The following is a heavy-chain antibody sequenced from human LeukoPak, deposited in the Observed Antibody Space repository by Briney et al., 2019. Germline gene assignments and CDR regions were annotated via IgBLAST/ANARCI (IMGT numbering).Heavy chain of an antibody. J-gene: IGHJ5*02. V-gene: IGHV3-48*01. CDR2: ISSSSTI. Sequence: GSLRLSCAASGFTFSSYSMNWVRQAPGKGLEWVSYISSSSTIYYADSVKGRFTISRDNAKNSLYLQMNSLRAEDTAVYYCARRDGFEFDPWGQGTLVTVSS. D-gene: IGHD5-24*01. CDR3: ARRDGFEFDP. CDR1: GFTFSSYS.